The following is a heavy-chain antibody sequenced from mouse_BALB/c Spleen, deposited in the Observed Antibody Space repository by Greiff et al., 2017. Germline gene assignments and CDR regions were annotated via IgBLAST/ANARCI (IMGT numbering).Heavy chain of an antibody. CDR2: ISSGGSYT. J-gene: IGHJ4*01. CDR1: GFTFSSYA. D-gene: IGHD1-1*01. Sequence: DVKLVESGGGLVKPGGSLKLSCAASGFTFSSYAMSWVRQSPEKRLEWVAEISSGGSYTYYPDTVTGRFTISRDNAKNTLYLEMSSLRSEDTAMYYCARGLRGDAMDYWGQGTSVTVSS. V-gene: IGHV5-9-4*01. CDR3: ARGLRGDAMDY.